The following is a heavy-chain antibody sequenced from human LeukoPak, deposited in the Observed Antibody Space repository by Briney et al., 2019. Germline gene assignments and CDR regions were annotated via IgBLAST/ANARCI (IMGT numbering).Heavy chain of an antibody. CDR3: STTYYYDSSEGY. Sequence: GGSLRLSCTTSGFNFNNAWMNWVRQAPGKGLEWVGRIKSKTDGGTTDYAAPVKGRFTISRDDSKNTLYLQMNSLKTEDTAVYYCSTTYYYDSSEGYWGQGTLVTVSS. CDR1: GFNFNNAW. CDR2: IKSKTDGGTT. J-gene: IGHJ4*02. D-gene: IGHD3-22*01. V-gene: IGHV3-15*07.